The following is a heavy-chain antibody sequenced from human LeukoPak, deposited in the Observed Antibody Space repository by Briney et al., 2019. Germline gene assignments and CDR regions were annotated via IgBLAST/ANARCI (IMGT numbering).Heavy chain of an antibody. J-gene: IGHJ4*02. CDR3: ARALIGYYFDY. CDR2: ISSSGSYK. CDR1: GFTFSVYN. D-gene: IGHD2-8*01. Sequence: GGSLRLSCAGSGFTFSVYNMFWVRQAPGTGLEWVSSISSSGSYKYYADSVEGRFTISRDNSKNSLYLQMNSLRAEDTAVYYCARALIGYYFDYWGQGTLVTVSS. V-gene: IGHV3-21*06.